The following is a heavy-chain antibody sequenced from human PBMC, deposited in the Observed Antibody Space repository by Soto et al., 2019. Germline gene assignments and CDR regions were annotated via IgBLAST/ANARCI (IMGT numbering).Heavy chain of an antibody. V-gene: IGHV4-34*01. CDR3: ARAPVQLERPVFEMYYMDV. D-gene: IGHD1-1*01. CDR1: GGSFSGYY. CDR2: INHSGST. J-gene: IGHJ6*03. Sequence: QVQLQQWGAGLLKPSETLSLTCAVYGGSFSGYYWSWIRQPPGKGLEWIGEINHSGSTNYNPSLKSRVTISVDTSKNQFSLKLSSVTAADTAVYYCARAPVQLERPVFEMYYMDVWGKGTTVTVSS.